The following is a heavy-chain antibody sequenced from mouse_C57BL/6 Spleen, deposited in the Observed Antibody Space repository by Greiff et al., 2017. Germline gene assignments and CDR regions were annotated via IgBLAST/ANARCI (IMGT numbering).Heavy chain of an antibody. V-gene: IGHV3-1*01. CDR2: ISSSGGT. D-gene: IGHD1-1*01. J-gene: IGHJ4*01. CDR1: GYSITSGYD. Sequence: EVQLQESGPGMVKPSPSLSLSCTVTGYSITSGYDCHWIRHFPGNNLAWRGYISSSGGTNYNPSLKSRISITHDTSNNHFIRKLNSVTAEDTATYYCVHGRSYPYAMDYWGQGTSVTVAS. CDR3: VHGRSYPYAMDY.